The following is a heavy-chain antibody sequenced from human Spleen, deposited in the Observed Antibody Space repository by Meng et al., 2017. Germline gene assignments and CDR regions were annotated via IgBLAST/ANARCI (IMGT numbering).Heavy chain of an antibody. CDR3: ARDPSGTAHFDY. V-gene: IGHV4-31*02. J-gene: IGHJ4*02. CDR2: IYYSGIT. CDR1: GGSINSGGYY. Sequence: SCTVSGGSINSGGYYWNWIRQHPGKGLEWIGYIYYSGITYYNPSLKSRVTISVDTSKNQFSLQLSSVTAADTAVYYCARDPSGTAHFDYWGQGTLVTVSS. D-gene: IGHD3-10*01.